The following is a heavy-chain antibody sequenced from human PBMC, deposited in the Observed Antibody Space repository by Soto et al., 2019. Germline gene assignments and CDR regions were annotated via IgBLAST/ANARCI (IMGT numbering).Heavy chain of an antibody. V-gene: IGHV4-61*01. D-gene: IGHD3-9*01. J-gene: IGHJ6*02. CDR2: IYTSGST. CDR3: ARDNPSYYDILTGYPLYYYYYGMDV. CDR1: GGSVSSESHY. Sequence: KPSETLSLTCTVSGGSVSSESHYWSWIRQTPGKGLEWIGRIYTSGSTNYNPSLKSRVTMSVDTSKNQFSLKLSSVTAADTAVYYCARDNPSYYDILTGYPLYYYYYGMDVWGQGTTVTVSS.